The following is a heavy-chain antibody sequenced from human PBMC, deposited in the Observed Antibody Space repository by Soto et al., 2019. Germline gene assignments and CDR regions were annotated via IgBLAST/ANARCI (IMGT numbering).Heavy chain of an antibody. V-gene: IGHV3-30-3*01. D-gene: IGHD3-3*01. CDR1: GLNLGDYT. CDR2: ISYDGNIQ. J-gene: IGHJ6*02. CDR3: VRSQTTLRLLMEAHHYPLDV. Sequence: QVQLVESGGGVVQPGGSLKLSCAASGLNLGDYTMHWVRQAPGKGLEWVTMISYDGNIQYFGDSVKGRFTISRDNSKSTLALEMNNLRAEDTAVYYCVRSQTTLRLLMEAHHYPLDVWGHGTTVTVSS.